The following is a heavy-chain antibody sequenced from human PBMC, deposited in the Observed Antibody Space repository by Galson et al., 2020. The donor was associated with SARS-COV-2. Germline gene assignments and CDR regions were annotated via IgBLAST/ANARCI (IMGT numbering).Heavy chain of an antibody. J-gene: IGHJ3*02. CDR2: IHYSGSP. CDR3: ARDLSSCQLHDAFDI. V-gene: IGHV4-39*07. Sequence: SETLSLTCTVSGGSISNSIYYWGWIRQPPGKGLEWIGSIHYSGSPYYNPSLKTPVTISVDKSKNQFSLKLTSVTAADTAMYYCARDLSSCQLHDAFDILGQGTMVSVSS. CDR1: GGSISNSIYY. D-gene: IGHD1-26*01.